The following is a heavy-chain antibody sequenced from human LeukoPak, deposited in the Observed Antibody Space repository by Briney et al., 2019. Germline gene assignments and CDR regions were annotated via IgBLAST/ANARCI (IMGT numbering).Heavy chain of an antibody. D-gene: IGHD3-3*01. V-gene: IGHV3-66*01. CDR3: AKKPLSIFMFDY. Sequence: GGSLRLSCAASGFTVSSNYMSWVRQAPGKGLEWVSVIYSGGSTYYADSVKGRFTISRDNSKNTLYLQMNSLRAEDTAVYYCAKKPLSIFMFDYWGQGALVTVSS. CDR2: IYSGGST. CDR1: GFTVSSNY. J-gene: IGHJ4*02.